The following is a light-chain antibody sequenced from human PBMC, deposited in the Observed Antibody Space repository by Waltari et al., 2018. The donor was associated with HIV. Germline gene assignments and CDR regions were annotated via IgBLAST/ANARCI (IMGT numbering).Light chain of an antibody. CDR2: EVS. J-gene: IGLJ3*02. Sequence: QSALTQPASVSGSPGQSITISCTGTSSDVGGYNLVSWYQQHPGKAPKLMIYEVSKRPSGVSNRVSCAKSGNTASLTISGLQAEDEADYYCCSYAGSSTWVFGGGTKLTVL. CDR1: SSDVGGYNL. V-gene: IGLV2-23*02. CDR3: CSYAGSSTWV.